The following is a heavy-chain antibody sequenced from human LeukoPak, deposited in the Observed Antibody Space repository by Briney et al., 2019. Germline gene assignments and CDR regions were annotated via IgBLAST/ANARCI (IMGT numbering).Heavy chain of an antibody. Sequence: SVKVSCKASGGTFSSYAISWVRQAPGQGLERMGGIIPIFGTANYAQKFQGRVTITADESTSTAYMELSSLRSEDTAVYYCARKYCSGGSCYGYFDYWGQGTLVTVSS. CDR1: GGTFSSYA. V-gene: IGHV1-69*13. CDR3: ARKYCSGGSCYGYFDY. J-gene: IGHJ4*02. CDR2: IIPIFGTA. D-gene: IGHD2-15*01.